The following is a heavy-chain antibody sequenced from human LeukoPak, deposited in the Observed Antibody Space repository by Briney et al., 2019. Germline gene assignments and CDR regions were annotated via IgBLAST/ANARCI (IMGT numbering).Heavy chain of an antibody. CDR1: GLTFSNFW. CDR2: IKQDGSEV. D-gene: IGHD4-11*01. Sequence: GGSLRLFCVVSGLTFSNFWMSWVRQAPGKGLEWVANIKQDGSEVRYVDSVKGRFTISRDNAKNSLFLQMDSLRAEDSAVYYCARDLPDKMTRAVEYWGQGTLVIVSS. V-gene: IGHV3-7*01. J-gene: IGHJ4*02. CDR3: ARDLPDKMTRAVEY.